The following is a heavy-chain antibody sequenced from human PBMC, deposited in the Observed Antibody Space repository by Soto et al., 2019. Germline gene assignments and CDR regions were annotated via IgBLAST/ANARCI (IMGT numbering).Heavy chain of an antibody. V-gene: IGHV4-59*08. CDR1: GGSISSYY. J-gene: IGHJ4*02. D-gene: IGHD4-17*01. CDR2: IYYSGST. Sequence: SETLSLTCTDSGGSISSYYWSWIRQPPGKGQEWIGYIYYSGSTNYNPSLKSRVTISVDTSKNQFSLKLSSVTAADTAVYYCARRYGDYFDFWGQGTLVTSPQ. CDR3: ARRYGDYFDF.